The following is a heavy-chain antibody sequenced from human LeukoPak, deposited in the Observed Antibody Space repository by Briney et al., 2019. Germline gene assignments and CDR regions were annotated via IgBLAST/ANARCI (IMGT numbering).Heavy chain of an antibody. V-gene: IGHV3-7*04. CDR2: IKQDGSEK. J-gene: IGHJ4*02. Sequence: GGSLRLSCAASGFTFSSYSMNWVRQAPGKGLEWVANIKQDGSEKYYVDSAKGRFTISRDNAKNAVYLQMNSLRAEDTAVYYCARAIAAAGAYWGQGTLVTVSS. CDR1: GFTFSSYS. CDR3: ARAIAAAGAY. D-gene: IGHD6-13*01.